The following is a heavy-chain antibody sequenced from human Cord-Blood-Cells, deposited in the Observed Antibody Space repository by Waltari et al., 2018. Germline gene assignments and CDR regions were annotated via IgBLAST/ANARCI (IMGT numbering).Heavy chain of an antibody. CDR1: GGSFRGYY. Sequence: QVQLQQWGAGLLKPSETLSLTCAVYGGSFRGYYWSCIRQPPGKGLEWIGEINHSGSTNYNPSLKSRVTISVDTSKNQFSLKLSSVTAADTAVYYCASCPSAAGTRSNWFDPWGQGTLVTVSS. D-gene: IGHD6-13*01. CDR2: INHSGST. CDR3: ASCPSAAGTRSNWFDP. J-gene: IGHJ5*02. V-gene: IGHV4-34*01.